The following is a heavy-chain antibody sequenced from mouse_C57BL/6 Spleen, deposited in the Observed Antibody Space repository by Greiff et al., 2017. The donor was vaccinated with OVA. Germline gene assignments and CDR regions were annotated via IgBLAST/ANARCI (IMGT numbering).Heavy chain of an antibody. V-gene: IGHV1-19*01. D-gene: IGHD2-3*01. CDR2: INPYNGGT. Sequence: VQLQQSGPVLVKPGASVKMSCKASGYTFTDYYMNWVKQSHGKSLEWIGVINPYNGGTSYNQKFKGKATLTVDKSSSTAYMELNSLTSEDSAVYYCARSTYDDLFAYWGQGTLVTVSA. CDR3: ARSTYDDLFAY. J-gene: IGHJ3*01. CDR1: GYTFTDYY.